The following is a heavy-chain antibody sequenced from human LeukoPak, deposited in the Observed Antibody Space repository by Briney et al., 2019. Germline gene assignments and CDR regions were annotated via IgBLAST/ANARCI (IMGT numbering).Heavy chain of an antibody. D-gene: IGHD5-18*01. CDR1: GYSFINYW. V-gene: IGHV5-51*01. Sequence: GESLKISCKGSGYSFINYWIGWVRQMPGKGLEWMGIIYPGDSDTRYSPSFQGQVTISADKSISTAYLQWSSLKASDTAMYYCARQRYVDTAMDHDRQFDYWGQGTLVTVSS. CDR3: ARQRYVDTAMDHDRQFDY. CDR2: IYPGDSDT. J-gene: IGHJ4*02.